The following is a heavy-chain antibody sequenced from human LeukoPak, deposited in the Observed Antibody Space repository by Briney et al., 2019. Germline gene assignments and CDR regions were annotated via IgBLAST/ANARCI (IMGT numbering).Heavy chain of an antibody. CDR1: GFTFSSYS. D-gene: IGHD6-13*01. V-gene: IGHV3-48*01. J-gene: IGHJ5*02. CDR3: ARDRAAGWFDP. Sequence: PGGSLRLSCAASGFTFSSYSMNWVRQAPGKGLEWVSYISSSSSAIYYADPVKGRFTISRDNAKNSLYLQMNSLRAEDTAVYYCARDRAAGWFDPWGQGTLVTVSS. CDR2: ISSSSSAI.